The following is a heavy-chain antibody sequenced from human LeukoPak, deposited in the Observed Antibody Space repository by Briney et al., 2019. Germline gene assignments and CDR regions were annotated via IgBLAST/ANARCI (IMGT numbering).Heavy chain of an antibody. D-gene: IGHD1-26*01. V-gene: IGHV3-30*04. CDR2: ISYDGSNK. CDR3: ARGGGSYYYYYMDV. Sequence: PGGSLRLSCAVSGFTFSSYAMHWVRQAPGKGLEWVAVISYDGSNKYYADSVKGRFTISRDNSKNTLYLQMNSLRAEDTAVYYCARGGGSYYYYYMDVWGKGTTVTVSS. CDR1: GFTFSSYA. J-gene: IGHJ6*03.